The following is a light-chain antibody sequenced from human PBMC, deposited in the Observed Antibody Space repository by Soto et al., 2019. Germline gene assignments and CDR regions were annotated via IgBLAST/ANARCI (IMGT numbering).Light chain of an antibody. CDR3: QQYDFWPRT. CDR1: QSISSSK. CDR2: GVS. J-gene: IGKJ1*01. Sequence: EIVMTQSPATLSVSPWESATLSCRASQSISSSKLAWYQQNPGQAPRLLLFGVSNRATGVPARFSGSGSGTEFTLTISSLESEDFAVYYCQQYDFWPRTFGQGTKVDIK. V-gene: IGKV3-15*01.